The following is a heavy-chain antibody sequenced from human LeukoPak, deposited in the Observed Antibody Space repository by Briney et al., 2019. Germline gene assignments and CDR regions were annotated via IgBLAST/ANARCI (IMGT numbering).Heavy chain of an antibody. CDR2: ITDNSGNT. CDR1: GFTFSTYA. D-gene: IGHD6-19*01. J-gene: IGHJ4*02. Sequence: GGSLRLSCAASGFTFSTYAMTWVRQAPGKGLEWVSTITDNSGNTYYADSVKGRFTISRDNSKNTLYLQMNSLRAEDTAVYYCAKGSMYRGAVAGTYWGQGTLVTVSS. V-gene: IGHV3-23*01. CDR3: AKGSMYRGAVAGTY.